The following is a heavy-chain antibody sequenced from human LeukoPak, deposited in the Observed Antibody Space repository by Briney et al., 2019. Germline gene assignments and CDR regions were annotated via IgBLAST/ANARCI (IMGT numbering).Heavy chain of an antibody. Sequence: PGGSLRLSCAASGFTFDDYAMHWVRQAPGKGLEWVSGISWNSGSIGYADSVKGRFTISRDNAKNSLYLQMNSLRAEDTALYYCAKALSSGYYNSAFDIWGQGTMVTVSS. CDR1: GFTFDDYA. D-gene: IGHD3-22*01. CDR3: AKALSSGYYNSAFDI. V-gene: IGHV3-9*01. J-gene: IGHJ3*02. CDR2: ISWNSGSI.